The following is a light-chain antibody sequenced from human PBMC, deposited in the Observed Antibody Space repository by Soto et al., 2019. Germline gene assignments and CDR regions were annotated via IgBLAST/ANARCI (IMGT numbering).Light chain of an antibody. V-gene: IGLV2-14*01. CDR2: EVN. J-gene: IGLJ1*01. CDR1: SSDIGAYDY. CDR3: FSFTNTSTHV. Sequence: QSALTQPASLSGSPGQSITISCTGTSSDIGAYDYASWFQQHPGKAPKLMISEVNNRPSGVSNRFSGSKSGNTAYLTISGLQVEDEAAYFCFSFTNTSTHVFGTGTKVT.